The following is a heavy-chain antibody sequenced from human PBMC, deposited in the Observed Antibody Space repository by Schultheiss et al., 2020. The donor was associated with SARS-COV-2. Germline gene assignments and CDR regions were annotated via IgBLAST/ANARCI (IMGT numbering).Heavy chain of an antibody. D-gene: IGHD3-3*01. V-gene: IGHV3-23*01. J-gene: IGHJ5*02. CDR1: GFTFSTYA. Sequence: GGSLRLSCAASGFTFSTYAMNWVRQAPGKGLEWISGISGSGGSTYYAESVRGRFTIFRENAKNSLYLQMNSLRAEDTALYYCARGFLEWYPNWFDPWGQGTLVTVSS. CDR3: ARGFLEWYPNWFDP. CDR2: ISGSGGST.